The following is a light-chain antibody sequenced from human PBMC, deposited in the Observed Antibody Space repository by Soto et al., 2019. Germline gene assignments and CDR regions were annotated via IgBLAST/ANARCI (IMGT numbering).Light chain of an antibody. Sequence: DIVMTQSPLSLPVTPGEPASISCRSSQSLLHSNGYNYLDWYLQKPGQSPQLLIYLGSNRASGVPDRFGGSGSVTDFTLKISRVEAEDVGVYYCMQALQTPRTFGQGTKLEIK. CDR2: LGS. CDR1: QSLLHSNGYNY. J-gene: IGKJ2*01. CDR3: MQALQTPRT. V-gene: IGKV2-28*01.